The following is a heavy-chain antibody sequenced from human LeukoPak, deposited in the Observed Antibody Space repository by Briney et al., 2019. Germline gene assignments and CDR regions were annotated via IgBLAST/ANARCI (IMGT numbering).Heavy chain of an antibody. V-gene: IGHV1-3*01. CDR3: ARDFGLDY. CDR2: INAGNGNT. J-gene: IGHJ4*02. Sequence: ASVKVSCKVSGYTLTELSMHWVRQAPGQRLEWMGWINAGNGNTNYAQKLQGRVTMTTDTSTSTAYMELRSLRSDDTAVYYCARDFGLDYWGQETLVTVSS. D-gene: IGHD3-10*01. CDR1: GYTLTELS.